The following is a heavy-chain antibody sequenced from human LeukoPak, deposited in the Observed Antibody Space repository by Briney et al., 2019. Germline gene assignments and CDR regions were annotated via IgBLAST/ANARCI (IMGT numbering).Heavy chain of an antibody. CDR2: IYPGDSDT. CDR1: GYSFTSYW. Sequence: GESLKISCKGSGYSFTSYWIGWVRQMPGKGLEWMGIIYPGDSDTRYSPSFQGQVTISADKSISTAYLQWSSLKASDTAMYYCARQKRYGIAAAGTSYYYYGMDVWGQGTTVTVSS. D-gene: IGHD6-13*01. J-gene: IGHJ6*02. V-gene: IGHV5-51*01. CDR3: ARQKRYGIAAAGTSYYYYGMDV.